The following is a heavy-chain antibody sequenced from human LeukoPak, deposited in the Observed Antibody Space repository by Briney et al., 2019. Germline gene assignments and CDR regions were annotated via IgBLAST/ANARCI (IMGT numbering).Heavy chain of an antibody. D-gene: IGHD6-6*01. V-gene: IGHV3-23*01. CDR3: ARDATDSSWDSVLHH. Sequence: GASLRLSCAVSGFTFSHYAMSWVRQAPGTGLEWVGSLTDSGDATYYADSVKGRFTISRDNAKNSLYLQMNSLRAEDTAVYYCARDATDSSWDSVLHHWGQGTLVTVSS. CDR1: GFTFSHYA. CDR2: LTDSGDAT. J-gene: IGHJ1*01.